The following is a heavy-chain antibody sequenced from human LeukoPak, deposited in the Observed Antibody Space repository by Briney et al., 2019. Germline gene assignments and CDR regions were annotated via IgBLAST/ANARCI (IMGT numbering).Heavy chain of an antibody. V-gene: IGHV4-59*01. CDR1: GGSISSYY. CDR3: ARDSRTVTATYRRYYGMDV. Sequence: SETLSLTCTVSGGSISSYYWSWIRQPPGKGLEWIGYIYYSGSTNYNPSLKSRVTISVDTSKNQFSLKLSSVTAADTAVYYCARDSRTVTATYRRYYGMDVWGQGTTVTVSS. CDR2: IYYSGST. D-gene: IGHD4-17*01. J-gene: IGHJ6*02.